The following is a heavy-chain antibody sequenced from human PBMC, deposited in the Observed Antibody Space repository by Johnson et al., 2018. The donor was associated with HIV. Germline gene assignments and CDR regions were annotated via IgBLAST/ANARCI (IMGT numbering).Heavy chain of an antibody. CDR2: IYYDGGNK. Sequence: QVQLVESGGGVVQPGTSLRLSCAASGFTFRSYGMHWVRQAPGKGLEWVAFIYYDGGNKYYADSVKGRFTISRDNSKNTLYLQMNSLRAEDTAVYYCAKGDTVVGAKYAFDFWGQGTMVTVSS. V-gene: IGHV3-30*02. D-gene: IGHD1-26*01. CDR3: AKGDTVVGAKYAFDF. J-gene: IGHJ3*01. CDR1: GFTFRSYG.